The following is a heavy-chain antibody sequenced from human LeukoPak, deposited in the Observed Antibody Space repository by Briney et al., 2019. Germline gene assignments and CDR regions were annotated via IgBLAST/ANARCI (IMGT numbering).Heavy chain of an antibody. CDR3: ARRAGAYSHPYDY. Sequence: GGTLRLSCAASGFTFSSFGMSCVRQAPGKGLEWVSAISSTGGTAYYADSVKGRFTISRDNSKNTLYLQMNSLRAEDTAVYYCARRAGAYSHPYDYWGQGTLVTVSS. CDR1: GFTFSSFG. D-gene: IGHD4/OR15-4a*01. CDR2: ISSTGGTA. J-gene: IGHJ4*02. V-gene: IGHV3-23*01.